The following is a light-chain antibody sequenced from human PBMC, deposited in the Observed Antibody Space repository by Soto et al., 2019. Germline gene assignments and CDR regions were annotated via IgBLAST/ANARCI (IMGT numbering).Light chain of an antibody. J-gene: IGLJ2*01. CDR3: QTWDTGIRV. CDR2: LNSDGSH. V-gene: IGLV4-69*01. CDR1: SGHSNYV. Sequence: QPVLTQSPSASASLGASVKLTCTLSSGHSNYVIAWHQQQPEKGPRYLMKLNSDGSHSKGDGIPDRFSGSSSGAERYLTISSPQSEDEADYYCQTWDTGIRVFGGGTKVTVL.